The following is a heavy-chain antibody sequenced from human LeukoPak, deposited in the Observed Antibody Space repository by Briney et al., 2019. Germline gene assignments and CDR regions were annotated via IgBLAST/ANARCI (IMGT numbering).Heavy chain of an antibody. CDR2: INPNSGGT. CDR3: ARTHNLVALNWFDP. J-gene: IGHJ5*02. CDR1: GYTFTGYY. V-gene: IGHV1-2*02. Sequence: GASVKVSCKASGYTFTGYYMHWVRQAPGQGLEWMGWINPNSGGTNYAQKFQGRVTMTRDTSISTAYMELSRLRSDDTAVYYCARTHNLVALNWFDPWGQGTLVTVSS. D-gene: IGHD2-15*01.